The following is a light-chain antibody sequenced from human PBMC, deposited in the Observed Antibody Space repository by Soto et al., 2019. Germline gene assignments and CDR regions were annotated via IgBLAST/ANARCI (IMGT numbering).Light chain of an antibody. V-gene: IGKV3-11*01. CDR3: QQRSNWPRT. CDR1: QSVSSY. Sequence: EIVLTQSPATLSLSTGEGATLSCRASQSVSSYLAWYKQKPGQAPRLLVYDASNGATGIPARFSGSGSGTEFTLTISSLQPEDFAVYYCQQRSNWPRTFGQGTKVDIK. J-gene: IGKJ1*01. CDR2: DAS.